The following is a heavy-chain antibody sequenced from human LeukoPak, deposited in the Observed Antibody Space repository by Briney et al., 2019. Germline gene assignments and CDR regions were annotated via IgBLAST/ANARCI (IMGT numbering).Heavy chain of an antibody. D-gene: IGHD3-3*01. J-gene: IGHJ4*02. CDR2: IYTGGTT. CDR1: GFSVSRNY. Sequence: GGSLRLSCAVSGFSVSRNYMSWVRQAPGKGLEWVSVIYTGGTTYYADSVKGRFTISRDNAKNSLSLQMNSLRAEDTAVYYCAREDYDFWSGYRIKSLAYWGQGTLVTVSS. V-gene: IGHV3-53*01. CDR3: AREDYDFWSGYRIKSLAY.